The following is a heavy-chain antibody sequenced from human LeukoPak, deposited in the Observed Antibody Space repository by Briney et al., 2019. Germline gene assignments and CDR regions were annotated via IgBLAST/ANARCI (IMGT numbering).Heavy chain of an antibody. D-gene: IGHD3-10*01. CDR2: ISSSSSYI. V-gene: IGHV3-21*01. CDR1: GFTFSSYS. CDR3: ARVGYGSGSYFESEYFDY. J-gene: IGHJ4*02. Sequence: PGGSLRLSCAASGFTFSSYSMNWVRQAPGKGLEWVSSISSSSSYIYYADSVKGRFTISRDNAKNSLYLQMNSLRAEDTAVYYCARVGYGSGSYFESEYFDYWGQGTLATVSS.